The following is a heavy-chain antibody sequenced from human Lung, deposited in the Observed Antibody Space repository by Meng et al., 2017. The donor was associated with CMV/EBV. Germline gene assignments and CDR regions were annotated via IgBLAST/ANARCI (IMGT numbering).Heavy chain of an antibody. D-gene: IGHD2-8*01. V-gene: IGHV1-69*02. J-gene: IGHJ4*02. CDR1: GGTFSSYT. CDR2: IIPILGIA. Sequence: KASGGTFSSYTISWVRQAPGRGLEWMGRIIPILGIANYAQKFQGRVTITADKSTSTAYMELSSLRSEYTAVYYCARGDIVLMAFDYWGQGTLVTVSS. CDR3: ARGDIVLMAFDY.